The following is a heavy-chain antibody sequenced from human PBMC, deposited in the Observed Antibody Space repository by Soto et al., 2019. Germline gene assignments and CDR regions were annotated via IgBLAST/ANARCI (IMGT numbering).Heavy chain of an antibody. D-gene: IGHD1-26*01. CDR3: ARVTTSSGAYYYYDMDV. J-gene: IGHJ6*02. Sequence: PGGSLRLSCAASGFTFSDDYMSWIRQAPGKGLEWLSYISGGGGTIYYADSVKGRFTVSRDNAKNSLYLQINNLRAEDTAVYYCARVTTSSGAYYYYDMDVWGQGTTVTVSS. CDR2: ISGGGGTI. V-gene: IGHV3-11*01. CDR1: GFTFSDDY.